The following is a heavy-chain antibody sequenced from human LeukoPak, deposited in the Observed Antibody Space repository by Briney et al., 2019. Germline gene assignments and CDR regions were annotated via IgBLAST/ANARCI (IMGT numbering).Heavy chain of an antibody. CDR3: ARDRRGYCSSTSCYNYYYYYGMDV. CDR1: GGSFSGYY. Sequence: SETLSLTCAVYGGSFSGYYWGWIRQHPGKGLEWIGYIYYSGSTYYNPSLKSRVTISVDTSKNQFSLKLSSVTAADTAVYYCARDRRGYCSSTSCYNYYYYYGMDVWGQGTTVTVSS. V-gene: IGHV4-31*11. J-gene: IGHJ6*02. D-gene: IGHD2-2*02. CDR2: IYYSGST.